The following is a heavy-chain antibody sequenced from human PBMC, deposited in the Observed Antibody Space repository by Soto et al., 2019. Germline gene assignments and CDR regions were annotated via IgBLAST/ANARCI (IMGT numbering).Heavy chain of an antibody. D-gene: IGHD1-26*01. Sequence: GGSLRLSCEASAFMFSDYWMTWVRQAPGKGLEWVANVKQDGSEKYYVDSVKGRFTISRDNAKKSLYLQMSSLRAEDTAVYYCARGEGAGLFGMDVWGQGTTVTVSS. J-gene: IGHJ6*02. CDR2: VKQDGSEK. CDR1: AFMFSDYW. V-gene: IGHV3-7*03. CDR3: ARGEGAGLFGMDV.